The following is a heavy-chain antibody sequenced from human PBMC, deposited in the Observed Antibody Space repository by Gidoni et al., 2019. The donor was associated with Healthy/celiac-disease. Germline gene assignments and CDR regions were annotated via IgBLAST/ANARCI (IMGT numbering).Heavy chain of an antibody. D-gene: IGHD3-10*01. CDR1: GFTFRSYA. CDR2: ISGSGGST. V-gene: IGHV3-23*01. J-gene: IGHJ5*02. CDR3: AKEVMVRGVDWFDP. Sequence: EVPLLESGGGLVQPGGSLLLSCAASGFTFRSYAMSWVRQAPGKGLEWVSAISGSGGSTYYADSVMGRFTISRDNSKNKLYLQMNSLRAEDTDVYYCAKEVMVRGVDWFDPWGQGTLVTVSS.